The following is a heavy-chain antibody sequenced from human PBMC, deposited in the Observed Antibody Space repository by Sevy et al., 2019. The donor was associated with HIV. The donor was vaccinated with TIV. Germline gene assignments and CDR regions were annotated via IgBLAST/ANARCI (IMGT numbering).Heavy chain of an antibody. CDR3: ARDHGNYGLDY. V-gene: IGHV4-59*01. Sequence: SDTLSLTCTVSGGSISSNYWSWIRQPPGRGLEWIAYIYYSGTAKYNPSLKSRVSISIDTSKNQFSLKLNSVTAADTAVYYCARDHGNYGLDYWGQGTLVTVSS. CDR1: GGSISSNY. CDR2: IYYSGTA. J-gene: IGHJ4*02. D-gene: IGHD4-4*01.